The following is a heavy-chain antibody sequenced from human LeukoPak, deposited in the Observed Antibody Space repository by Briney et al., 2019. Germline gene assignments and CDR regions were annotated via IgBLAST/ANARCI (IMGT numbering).Heavy chain of an antibody. CDR2: IYYSGST. D-gene: IGHD2-2*02. Sequence: ASETLSLTCTVSGGSISSYYRSWLRQPPGKGLEWIGYIYYSGSTNYNPSLKSRVTISVDTSKNQFSLKLSSVTAADTAVYYCARESTVVPAAIDYWGQGTLVTVSS. J-gene: IGHJ4*02. V-gene: IGHV4-59*01. CDR3: ARESTVVPAAIDY. CDR1: GGSISSYY.